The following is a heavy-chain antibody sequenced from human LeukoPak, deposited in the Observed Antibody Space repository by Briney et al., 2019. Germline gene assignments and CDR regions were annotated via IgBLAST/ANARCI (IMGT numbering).Heavy chain of an antibody. Sequence: PSETLSLTCAVYGGSFSGYYWSWIRQPPGKGLEWIGEINHSGSTNYNPSLKSRVTISVDTSKNQFSLKLSSVNAADTAVYYCASNVKYYYGSGSRYYYYGMDVWGKGTTVTVSS. CDR3: ASNVKYYYGSGSRYYYYGMDV. D-gene: IGHD3-10*01. V-gene: IGHV4-34*01. J-gene: IGHJ6*04. CDR2: INHSGST. CDR1: GGSFSGYY.